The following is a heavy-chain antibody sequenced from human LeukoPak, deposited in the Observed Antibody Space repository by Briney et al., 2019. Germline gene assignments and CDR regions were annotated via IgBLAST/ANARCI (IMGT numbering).Heavy chain of an antibody. CDR3: AEDSNYYGSGSYLDY. CDR2: IRYDGSNK. Sequence: GGSLRLSCAASGFTFSSYGMHWVRQAPGKGLEWVAFIRYDGSNKYYADSVTGRFTISRDNSKNTLYLQMNSLRAEGMAVYYCAEDSNYYGSGSYLDYWGQGTLVTVSS. CDR1: GFTFSSYG. J-gene: IGHJ4*02. D-gene: IGHD3-10*01. V-gene: IGHV3-30*02.